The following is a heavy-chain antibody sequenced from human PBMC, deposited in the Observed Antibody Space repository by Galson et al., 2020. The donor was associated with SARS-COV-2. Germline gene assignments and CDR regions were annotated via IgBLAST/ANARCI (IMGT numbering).Heavy chain of an antibody. V-gene: IGHV3-33*06. CDR3: AKDMGYGYYYYYYMDV. Sequence: GGSLRLSCAASGFTFSSYGMHWVRQAPGKGLEWVAVIWNAGSNTYYADSVKGRFTISRDNSKNTLYLQMNSLRAEDTAVYYCAKDMGYGYYYYYYMDVWGEGTTVTVS. CDR1: GFTFSSYG. D-gene: IGHD2-8*01. J-gene: IGHJ6*03. CDR2: IWNAGSNT.